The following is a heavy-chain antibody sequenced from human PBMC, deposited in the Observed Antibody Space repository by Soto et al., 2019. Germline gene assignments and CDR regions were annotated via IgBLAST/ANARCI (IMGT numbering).Heavy chain of an antibody. CDR2: IYHSGNT. CDR3: ARERAGGPLDY. J-gene: IGHJ4*02. V-gene: IGHV4-38-2*02. Sequence: SETLSLTCSVSGYSISSGFYWGWIRQPPGKGLQWIGNIYHSGNTYYNPSLKSRVTISVDTSKNQFSLRLTSVSAADTAVYFCARERAGGPLDYWGQGTLVTVSS. CDR1: GYSISSGFY.